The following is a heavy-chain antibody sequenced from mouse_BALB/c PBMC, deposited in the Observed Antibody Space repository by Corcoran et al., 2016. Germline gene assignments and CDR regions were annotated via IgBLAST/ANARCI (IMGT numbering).Heavy chain of an antibody. CDR2: IWWNDDK. Sequence: QVTLKESGPGILQPSQTLSLTCSFSGFSLSTSGMSVGWIRQPSGKGLEWLAHIWWNDDKYYNPALKSRLTISKDTSNNQVFLKIASVVTADTATYDCARRGWGITTSTFDYWGQGTTLTVSS. CDR1: GFSLSTSGMS. J-gene: IGHJ2*01. D-gene: IGHD1-2*01. V-gene: IGHV8-8*01. CDR3: ARRGWGITTSTFDY.